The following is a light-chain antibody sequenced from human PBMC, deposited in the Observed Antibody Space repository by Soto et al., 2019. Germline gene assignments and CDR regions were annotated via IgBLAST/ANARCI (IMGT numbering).Light chain of an antibody. J-gene: IGLJ1*01. V-gene: IGLV2-14*01. CDR2: EVA. CDR3: TSYRSATAPPYV. CDR1: SSDIGAYNF. Sequence: QSALTQPASVSGSPGQSITISCTGTSSDIGAYNFVSWYQHHPGKAPKLLIYEVAYRPSGVSNRFSGSKSANTASLTISGLQAEDEAEYYYTSYRSATAPPYVFGSGTKLTVL.